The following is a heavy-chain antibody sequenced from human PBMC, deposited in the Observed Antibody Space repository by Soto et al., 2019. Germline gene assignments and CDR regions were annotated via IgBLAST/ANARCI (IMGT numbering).Heavy chain of an antibody. CDR2: ISAYNGNT. Sequence: ASVKVSCKASGYTFISYGISWVRQAPGQGLESMGWISAYNGNTNYAQKFQGRVTMSTDTSTSTAYMGLRSLRSDDTAVYYCAREGYCISTSCYRGPYYYYGMDVWGQGTTVTVSS. V-gene: IGHV1-18*01. CDR3: AREGYCISTSCYRGPYYYYGMDV. CDR1: GYTFISYG. D-gene: IGHD2-2*01. J-gene: IGHJ6*02.